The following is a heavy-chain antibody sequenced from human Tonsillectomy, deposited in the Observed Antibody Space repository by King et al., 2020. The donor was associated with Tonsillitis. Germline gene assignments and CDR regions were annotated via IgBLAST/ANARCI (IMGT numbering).Heavy chain of an antibody. D-gene: IGHD6-13*01. CDR2: IAVGSGDT. CDR1: GFTFTTSV. CDR3: AADRGIRNAFDV. V-gene: IGHV1-58*02. Sequence: QLVESGPEVTKSGTSVKVSCTASGFTFTTSVMQWLRQTGGQRLEWIGRIAVGSGDTDYAQNFQDRVTLTRDKSSSTAFMELNNLTTEDTAIFYCAADRGIRNAFDVWGQGTLVTVSS. J-gene: IGHJ3*01.